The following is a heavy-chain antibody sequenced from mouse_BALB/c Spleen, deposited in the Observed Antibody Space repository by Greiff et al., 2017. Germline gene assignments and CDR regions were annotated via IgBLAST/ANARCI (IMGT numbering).Heavy chain of an antibody. V-gene: IGHV5-6*02. CDR2: ISSGGSYT. D-gene: IGHD1-1*01. CDR3: ARRGYYGSWYFDV. CDR1: GFTFSSYG. J-gene: IGHJ1*01. Sequence: DVMLVESGGDLVKPGGSLKLSCAASGFTFSSYGMSWVRQTPDKRLEWVATISSGGSYTYYPDSVKGRFTISRDNAKNTLYLQMSSLKSEDTAMYYCARRGYYGSWYFDVWGAGTTVTVSS.